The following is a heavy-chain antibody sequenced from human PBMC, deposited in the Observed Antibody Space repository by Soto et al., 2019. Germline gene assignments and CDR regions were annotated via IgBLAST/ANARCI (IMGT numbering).Heavy chain of an antibody. Sequence: PVKVSCKASGGTFSSYTISWVRQAPGQGLEGMGRIIPILGIANYAQKFQGRVTITADKSTSTAYMELSSLRSEDTAVYYCARSWVGSGSYYFAIWGQGTMVTVSS. J-gene: IGHJ3*02. CDR2: IIPILGIA. CDR1: GGTFSSYT. D-gene: IGHD3-10*01. V-gene: IGHV1-69*02. CDR3: ARSWVGSGSYYFAI.